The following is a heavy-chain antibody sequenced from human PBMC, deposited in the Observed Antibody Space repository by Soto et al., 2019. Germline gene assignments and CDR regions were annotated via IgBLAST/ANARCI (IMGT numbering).Heavy chain of an antibody. CDR2: IYWDDDK. V-gene: IGHV2-5*02. J-gene: IGHJ5*02. Sequence: QITLKESGPTLAKPTQTLTLTCTFSGFSLTTSGVAVGWIRQPPGKALEWLAVIYWDDDKRYRPSLNSRLTITKDTSKNQVVLTMTNVDPVDTATYYCAHGGAGHSYCNDITCYYGRWFDPWGQGTLVTVSS. CDR3: AHGGAGHSYCNDITCYYGRWFDP. CDR1: GFSLTTSGVA. D-gene: IGHD2-21*01.